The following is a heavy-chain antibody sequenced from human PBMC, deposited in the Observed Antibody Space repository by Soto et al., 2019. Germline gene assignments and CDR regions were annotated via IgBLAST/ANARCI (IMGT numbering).Heavy chain of an antibody. CDR2: ISSSSRYI. Sequence: GGSLRLSCAASGFTFSSYTMNWVRQAPGKGLEWVSSISSSSRYIYYADSVKGRFTISRDNAKNSLYLQMNSLRAEDTAVYYCXRVGASFYYDSSGYSDYWGQGTLVTVSS. CDR3: XRVGASFYYDSSGYSDY. D-gene: IGHD3-22*01. CDR1: GFTFSSYT. V-gene: IGHV3-21*01. J-gene: IGHJ4*02.